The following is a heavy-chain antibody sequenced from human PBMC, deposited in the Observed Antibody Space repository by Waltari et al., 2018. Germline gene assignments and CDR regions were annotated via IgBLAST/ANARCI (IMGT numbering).Heavy chain of an antibody. CDR3: VREGSGFDP. Sequence: EVQLVESGGGLVQPGGSLRLSCAASGFTFSSYWMHWVRQAPGKGLEWVSFLSSGGGTIFYPESVKGRFTIARDDAKSSLYLQMNSLRAEDTAVYYCVREGSGFDPWGQGTQVTVSS. CDR2: LSSGGGTI. CDR1: GFTFSSYW. D-gene: IGHD1-26*01. J-gene: IGHJ5*02. V-gene: IGHV3-48*04.